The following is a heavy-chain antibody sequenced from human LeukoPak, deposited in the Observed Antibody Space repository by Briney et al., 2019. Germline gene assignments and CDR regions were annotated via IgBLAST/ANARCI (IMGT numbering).Heavy chain of an antibody. Sequence: SETLSLTCSVSGGSISSTSYYRGWIRQPPGKGLEWIGYVYYSGSTYYNPSLKSRVTISVDTSKNQFSLNLSSVTAADTAVYLCARRGYCSDGSCSSIWFDPWGQGTLVTVSS. V-gene: IGHV4-39*01. CDR2: VYYSGST. J-gene: IGHJ5*02. CDR3: ARRGYCSDGSCSSIWFDP. D-gene: IGHD2-15*01. CDR1: GGSISSTSYY.